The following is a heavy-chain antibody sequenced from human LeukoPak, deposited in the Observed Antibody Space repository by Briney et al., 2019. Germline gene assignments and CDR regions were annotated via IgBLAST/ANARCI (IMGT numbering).Heavy chain of an antibody. CDR1: GDSISSGYY. CDR2: IYHSGST. CDR3: ARQPLDYFDY. J-gene: IGHJ4*02. Sequence: SETLSLTCGVSGDSISSGYYWGWIRQPPGKGLEWIGSIYHSGSTYYNPSLKSRLTISVDTSKNQFSLKLSSVTAADTAVYYCARQPLDYFDYWGQGTLVTVSS. V-gene: IGHV4-38-2*01.